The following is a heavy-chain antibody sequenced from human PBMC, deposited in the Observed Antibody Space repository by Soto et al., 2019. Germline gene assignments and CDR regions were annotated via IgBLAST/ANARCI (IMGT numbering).Heavy chain of an antibody. V-gene: IGHV4-30-4*01. Sequence: QVQLQESGPGLVKPSQTLSLTCAVSGGSITTGDYYWSWIRRPPGKGLQWIGYIHYSGSTYYNPSLKRRVTMSVDTPKNQFSLHLNCVTAADMAVYYCARPTRRGSCVSVYFDSWGQGTLVTVSS. CDR3: ARPTRRGSCVSVYFDS. CDR1: GGSITTGDYY. CDR2: IHYSGST. J-gene: IGHJ4*02. D-gene: IGHD2-21*01.